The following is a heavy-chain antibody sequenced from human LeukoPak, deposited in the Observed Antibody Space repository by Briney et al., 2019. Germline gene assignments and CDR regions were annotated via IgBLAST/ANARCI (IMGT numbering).Heavy chain of an antibody. CDR1: GGSISSYY. CDR3: ARGSTVGGYFDC. D-gene: IGHD4-17*01. V-gene: IGHV4-59*08. Sequence: SETLSLTCTVSGGSISSYYWSWIRQPPGKGLEWIGYIYYSGSTNYNPSLKSRVTISVDTPKNQFSLKLSSVTAADTAVYYCARGSTVGGYFDCWGQGTLVTVSS. CDR2: IYYSGST. J-gene: IGHJ4*02.